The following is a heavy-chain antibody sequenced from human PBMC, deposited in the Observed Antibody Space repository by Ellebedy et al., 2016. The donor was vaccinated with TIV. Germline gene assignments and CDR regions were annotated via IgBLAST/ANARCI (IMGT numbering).Heavy chain of an antibody. D-gene: IGHD2-8*01. CDR1: GFTFSNAW. J-gene: IGHJ4*02. CDR3: TLMVFAIGGLDY. CDR2: IKRKTDGGTT. Sequence: GESLKISCAASGFTFSNAWMNWVRQAPGKGLEWVGRIKRKTDGGTTDYAAPVKGRFTISRDDSKNTLYLQMNSLKTEDTAVYYCTLMVFAIGGLDYWGQGTLVTVSS. V-gene: IGHV3-15*07.